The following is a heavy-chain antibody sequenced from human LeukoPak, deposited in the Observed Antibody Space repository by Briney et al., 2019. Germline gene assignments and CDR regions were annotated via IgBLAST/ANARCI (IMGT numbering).Heavy chain of an antibody. Sequence: GGSLRLSCEASGFTFSDYYMSWIRQAPGKGLEWISYISSSSSTTYYTDSVEGRFTISRDNTENSLHLQMNSLRAEDTAVYYCARGQRYSSGWYGDAFDIWGQGTMVTVSS. CDR1: GFTFSDYY. D-gene: IGHD6-19*01. J-gene: IGHJ3*02. V-gene: IGHV3-11*04. CDR2: ISSSSSTT. CDR3: ARGQRYSSGWYGDAFDI.